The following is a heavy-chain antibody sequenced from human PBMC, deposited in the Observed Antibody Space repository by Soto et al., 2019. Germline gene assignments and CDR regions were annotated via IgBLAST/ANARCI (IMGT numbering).Heavy chain of an antibody. CDR3: ARVLSESSGFDY. V-gene: IGHV4-39*07. CDR2: IFHSGST. Sequence: PSETLSLTCTVSGGSISSGDYYWSWIRQPPGKGLEWIGEIFHSGSTNYNPSLKSRVTISVDTSKNQFSLKLTSVTAADTAVYYCARVLSESSGFDYWGPGTLVTVSS. D-gene: IGHD1-26*01. J-gene: IGHJ4*02. CDR1: GGSISSGDYY.